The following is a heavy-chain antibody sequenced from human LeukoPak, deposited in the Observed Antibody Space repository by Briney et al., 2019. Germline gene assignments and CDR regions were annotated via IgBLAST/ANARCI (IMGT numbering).Heavy chain of an antibody. CDR1: GFTFSSYS. J-gene: IGHJ5*02. V-gene: IGHV3-21*01. D-gene: IGHD1-26*01. CDR2: ISISSSYI. CDR3: ARDYAQRWELLDTYNWFDP. Sequence: GGSLRLSCAPSGFTFSSYSMNWVRQAPGEGLEWVSSISISSSYIYYADSVKGRFTISRDNAKNSLYLQMNSLRAEDTAVYYCARDYAQRWELLDTYNWFDPWGQGTLVTVSS.